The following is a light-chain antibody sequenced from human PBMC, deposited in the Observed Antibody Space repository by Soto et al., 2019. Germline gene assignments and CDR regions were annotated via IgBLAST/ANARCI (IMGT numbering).Light chain of an antibody. CDR1: QSVSINH. V-gene: IGKV3-20*01. CDR2: GSS. Sequence: EIVLTQSPGTLSLSPGERATLSCRASQSVSINHLAWYQQKPGQAPRLLIYGSSSRATAIPGRFIGSGSGTDFTLTITRLEAEDFAVYYCQQYGSSPYTFGQGTKLEIK. J-gene: IGKJ2*01. CDR3: QQYGSSPYT.